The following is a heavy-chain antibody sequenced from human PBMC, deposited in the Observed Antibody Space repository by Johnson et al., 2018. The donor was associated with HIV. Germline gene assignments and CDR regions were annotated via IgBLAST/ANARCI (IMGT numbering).Heavy chain of an antibody. CDR3: ARESLLITPRRDDAFDI. J-gene: IGHJ3*02. Sequence: QVQLVESGGGVVQPGRSLRLSCAASGFTFSSYAMHWVRQAPGKGLEWVAVISYDGSNKYYADSVKGRFTISRDNSKNTMYLQMNSLRAEDTALYYCARESLLITPRRDDAFDIWGQGTMVTVSS. CDR1: GFTFSSYA. D-gene: IGHD6-6*01. V-gene: IGHV3-30*04. CDR2: ISYDGSNK.